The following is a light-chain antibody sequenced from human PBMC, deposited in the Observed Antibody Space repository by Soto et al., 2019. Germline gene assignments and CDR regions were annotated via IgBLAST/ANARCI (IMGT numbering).Light chain of an antibody. Sequence: EIVMTQSPATLSVSPGERATLSCRASQSVSSNLAWYQQKPGQAPRLLIYDASARATRIPARFSGSGSGTEFTLTISSLQSEDFAVYYCQQYNNWPPTFGQGTKVEIK. CDR1: QSVSSN. V-gene: IGKV3-15*01. J-gene: IGKJ1*01. CDR3: QQYNNWPPT. CDR2: DAS.